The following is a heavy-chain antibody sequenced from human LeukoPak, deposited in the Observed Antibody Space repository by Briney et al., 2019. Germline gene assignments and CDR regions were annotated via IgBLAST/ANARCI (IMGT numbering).Heavy chain of an antibody. Sequence: PGGSLRLSCAASGFTFSSYAMSWVRQAPGKGLEWVAVIYDRGHTDCAVSVRGRFTISRDTSKNTLYLQMNNLRADDTAEYYCARARCDTCGYGSWGQGTLVTVSS. D-gene: IGHD3-22*01. J-gene: IGHJ5*02. CDR2: IYDRGHT. CDR1: GFTFSSYA. CDR3: ARARCDTCGYGS. V-gene: IGHV3-66*02.